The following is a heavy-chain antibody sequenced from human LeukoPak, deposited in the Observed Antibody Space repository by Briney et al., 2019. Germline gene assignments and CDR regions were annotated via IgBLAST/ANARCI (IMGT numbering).Heavy chain of an antibody. CDR1: SVTLRSYE. Sequence: PGGSLRLSCAASSVTLRSYEMNWVRQAPGKGLEWVSKISSSGSAIYYADSVKGRFTISRDNAERTLYLQVRSLRLGDTAVYYCARGGSLGYWGQGTLVTVSS. CDR2: ISSSGSAI. D-gene: IGHD6-19*01. V-gene: IGHV3-48*03. J-gene: IGHJ4*02. CDR3: ARGGSLGY.